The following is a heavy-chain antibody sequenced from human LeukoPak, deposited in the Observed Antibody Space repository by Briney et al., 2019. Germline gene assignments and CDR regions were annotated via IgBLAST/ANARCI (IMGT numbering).Heavy chain of an antibody. V-gene: IGHV3-30*18. J-gene: IGHJ5*02. CDR1: GFTFSSYG. Sequence: GRSLRLSCAASGFTFSSYGMHWVRQAPGKGLEWVAVISYDGSNKYYADSVKGRFTISRDNSKNTLYLQMNSLRAEDTAVYYCAKGYSSGYYPEYNWFDPWGQGTLVTVSS. D-gene: IGHD3-22*01. CDR3: AKGYSSGYYPEYNWFDP. CDR2: ISYDGSNK.